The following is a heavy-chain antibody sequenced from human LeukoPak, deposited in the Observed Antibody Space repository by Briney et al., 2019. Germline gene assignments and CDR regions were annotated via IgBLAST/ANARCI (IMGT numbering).Heavy chain of an antibody. J-gene: IGHJ4*02. CDR2: IRADGINK. CDR1: GFSFSSNG. Sequence: GGSLRLPCAASGFSFSSNGMHWVRQAPGKGLEWVAFIRADGINKYYVDSVKGRFTISRDNSKNTLYLQMNSLRAEDTAVYYCAKDFYGSGSNLDYWGQGTLVTVST. V-gene: IGHV3-30*02. CDR3: AKDFYGSGSNLDY. D-gene: IGHD3-10*01.